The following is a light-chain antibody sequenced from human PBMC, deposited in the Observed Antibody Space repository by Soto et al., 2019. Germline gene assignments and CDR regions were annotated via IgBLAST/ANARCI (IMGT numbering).Light chain of an antibody. V-gene: IGKV3-15*01. CDR2: GAS. Sequence: EIVMTQSLATRSVSPGERATLSCRASQIVSSNLAGYQQKHGQAPRLLIYGASTRATGIPARFSGSESGTEFTLTISRLQSQDFAVYYCQQYNNWPPYTFGQGTKLEIK. CDR1: QIVSSN. CDR3: QQYNNWPPYT. J-gene: IGKJ2*01.